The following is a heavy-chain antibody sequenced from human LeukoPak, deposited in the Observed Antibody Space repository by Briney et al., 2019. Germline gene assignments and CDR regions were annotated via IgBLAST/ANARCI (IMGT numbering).Heavy chain of an antibody. J-gene: IGHJ5*02. D-gene: IGHD2-15*01. CDR3: ARHEVVVAATQGWFDP. V-gene: IGHV4-34*01. Sequence: SETLSLTCAVYGGSFSGYYWSWIRQPPGKGLEWIGEINHSGSTNYNPSLKSRVTISVDTSKNQFSLKLSSVTAADTAVYYCARHEVVVAATQGWFDPWGQGTLVTVSS. CDR2: INHSGST. CDR1: GGSFSGYY.